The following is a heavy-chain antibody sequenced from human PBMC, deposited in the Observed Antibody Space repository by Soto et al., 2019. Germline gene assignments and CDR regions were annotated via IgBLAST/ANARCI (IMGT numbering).Heavy chain of an antibody. D-gene: IGHD4-17*01. CDR1: GGSFSGYY. Sequence: ASETLSLTCAVYGGSFSGYYWSWIRQPPGKGLEWIGEINHSGSTNYNPSLKSRVTISVDTSKNQFSLKLSSVTAADTAVYYCGRGLVRRTRLDGDYGWRFDYWGQGTLVTVSS. V-gene: IGHV4-34*01. CDR3: GRGLVRRTRLDGDYGWRFDY. J-gene: IGHJ4*02. CDR2: INHSGST.